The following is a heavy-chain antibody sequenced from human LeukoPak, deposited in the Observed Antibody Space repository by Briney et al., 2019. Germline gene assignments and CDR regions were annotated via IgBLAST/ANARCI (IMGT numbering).Heavy chain of an antibody. Sequence: SETLSLTCTVSGGSTNSHFWSWMRQPPGKGPEWIGNIYNRGTTNYNPSLNSRVTMSVDTSKNQLSLQLTSVPAADTALYYCTKATKWLAFYSWGRGTLVTVSS. CDR1: GGSTNSHF. V-gene: IGHV4-59*11. CDR2: IYNRGTT. CDR3: TKATKWLAFYS. J-gene: IGHJ4*02. D-gene: IGHD6-19*01.